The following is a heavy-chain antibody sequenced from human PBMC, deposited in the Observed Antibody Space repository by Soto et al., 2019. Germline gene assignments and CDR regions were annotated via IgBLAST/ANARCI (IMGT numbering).Heavy chain of an antibody. V-gene: IGHV3-23*01. CDR2: ISGSGGGT. J-gene: IGHJ3*02. CDR3: AKPFAATSSSDAFDI. CDR1: GFTFSTYA. D-gene: IGHD6-13*01. Sequence: DVQLLESGGGLVQPGGSLRLSCAASGFTFSTYAMSWVRQAPGKGLEWVSAISGSGGGTYYADSVKGRFTISRDNSKNTLYLQMNSLRAEDTAVYYCAKPFAATSSSDAFDIWGQGTMVTVSS.